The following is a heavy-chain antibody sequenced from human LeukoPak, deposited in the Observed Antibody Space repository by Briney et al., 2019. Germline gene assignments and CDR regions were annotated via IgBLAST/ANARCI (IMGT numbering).Heavy chain of an antibody. CDR1: GGSISSSSYY. V-gene: IGHV4-39*07. Sequence: SETLSLTCTVSGGSISSSSYYWGWIRQPPGKGLEWIGSIYYSGSTYYNPSLKSRVTISVDTSKNQFSLKLSSVTAADTAVYYCARSEVEYFQHWGQGTLVTVSS. CDR2: IYYSGST. J-gene: IGHJ1*01. CDR3: ARSEVEYFQH.